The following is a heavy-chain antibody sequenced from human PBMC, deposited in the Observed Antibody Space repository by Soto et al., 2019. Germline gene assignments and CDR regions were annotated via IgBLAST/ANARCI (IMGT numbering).Heavy chain of an antibody. CDR2: FDPEDGET. CDR1: GYTLTELS. CDR3: ATRTQWLVTRDYYYYGMDV. V-gene: IGHV1-24*01. J-gene: IGHJ6*02. Sequence: ASVKVSCKVSGYTLTELSMHWVRQAPGKGLEWMGGFDPEDGETIYAQKFQGRVTMTEDTSTDTAYMELSSLRSEDTAVYYCATRTQWLVTRDYYYYGMDVWGQGTTVTVSS. D-gene: IGHD6-19*01.